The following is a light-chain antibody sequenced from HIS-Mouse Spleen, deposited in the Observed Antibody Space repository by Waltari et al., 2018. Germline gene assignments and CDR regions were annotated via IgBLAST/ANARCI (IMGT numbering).Light chain of an antibody. CDR3: YSTDSSGNHRV. J-gene: IGLJ2*01. CDR1: ALPQKY. Sequence: SYELTQPPSVPVSPGQTARITCSGDALPQKYPYWYQQKSGQAPVLVIYEDSKRPSGIPERFSGSSSGTMATLTISGAQVEDEADYYCYSTDSSGNHRVFGGGTKLTVL. V-gene: IGLV3-10*01. CDR2: EDS.